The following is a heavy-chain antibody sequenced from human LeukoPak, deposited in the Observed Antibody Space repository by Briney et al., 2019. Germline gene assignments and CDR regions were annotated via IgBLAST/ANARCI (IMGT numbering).Heavy chain of an antibody. CDR2: ISSSSSYI. CDR1: GFTFSSYS. Sequence: GGSLRLSCAASGFTFSSYSMNWVRQAPGKGLEWVSSISSSSSYIYYADSVKGRLTISRDNAKNSLYLQMNSLRAEDTAVYYCARDESYDSSVDYWGQGTLVTVSS. CDR3: ARDESYDSSVDY. J-gene: IGHJ4*02. V-gene: IGHV3-21*01. D-gene: IGHD3-22*01.